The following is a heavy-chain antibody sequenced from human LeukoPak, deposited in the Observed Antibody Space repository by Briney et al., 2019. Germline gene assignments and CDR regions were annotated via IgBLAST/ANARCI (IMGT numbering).Heavy chain of an antibody. V-gene: IGHV4-59*01. CDR1: GGSISSYY. J-gene: IGHJ3*02. CDR3: ARDGIAVAGTLPSAFDI. CDR2: IYYSGST. D-gene: IGHD6-19*01. Sequence: SETLSLTCTVSGGSISSYYWSWIRQPPGKGLEWIGYIYYSGSTNYNPSLKSRVTISVDTSKNQFSLKLSSVTAADTAVYYCARDGIAVAGTLPSAFDIWGQGTKVTVSS.